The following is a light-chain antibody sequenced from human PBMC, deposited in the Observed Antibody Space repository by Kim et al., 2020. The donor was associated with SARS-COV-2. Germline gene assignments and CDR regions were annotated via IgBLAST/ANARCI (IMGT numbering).Light chain of an antibody. CDR2: GKN. CDR3: NSRDTNENVL. V-gene: IGLV3-19*01. Sequence: ALGHTDRITCQGDSHRRYYATPYQQMPGQDPIILIYGKNNLLTGIPERFSGSSSGNTPSLTITWTQARDEADYYCNSRDTNENVLFGGGTQLTVL. CDR1: SHRRYY. J-gene: IGLJ2*01.